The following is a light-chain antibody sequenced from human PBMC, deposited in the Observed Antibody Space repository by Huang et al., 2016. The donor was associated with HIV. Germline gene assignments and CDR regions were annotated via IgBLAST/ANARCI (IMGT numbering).Light chain of an antibody. Sequence: DIQMTQSPSSRSASVGDRVTITCRASQGISSYLNWYQQKPGKAPKLLIYAASTLQSGVPSRFSGSGSGTDFTLTISSLQPADSATYYCQETYSIPYTFGQGTKLEIK. CDR2: AAS. V-gene: IGKV1-39*01. CDR1: QGISSY. CDR3: QETYSIPYT. J-gene: IGKJ2*01.